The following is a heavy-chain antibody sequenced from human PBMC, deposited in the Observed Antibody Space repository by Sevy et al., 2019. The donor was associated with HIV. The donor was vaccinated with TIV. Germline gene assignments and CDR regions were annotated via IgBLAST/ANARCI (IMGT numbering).Heavy chain of an antibody. V-gene: IGHV4-61*01. CDR2: IYYSGST. J-gene: IGHJ4*02. CDR3: ARDMEQQLAFDY. Sequence: SETLSLTCTVSGGSVSSGSYYWSWIRQPPGKGLEWIGYIYYSGSTNYNPSLKSRVTISVDTSKNQFSLKLSSVTAADTAVYYCARDMEQQLAFDYWGQGTLVTVSS. D-gene: IGHD6-13*01. CDR1: GGSVSSGSYY.